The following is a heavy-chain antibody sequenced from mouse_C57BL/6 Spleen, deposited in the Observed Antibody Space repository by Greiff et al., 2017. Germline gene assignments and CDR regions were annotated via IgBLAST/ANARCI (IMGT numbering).Heavy chain of an antibody. V-gene: IGHV1-52*01. J-gene: IGHJ2*01. CDR1: GYTFTSYW. Sequence: QVQLQQPGAELVRPGSSVKLSCKASGYTFTSYWMHWVKQRPIQGLEWIGNIDPSDSETHYNQKFKDKATLTVDKSSSTAYMQLSSLTSEDSAFYYCARKTTVVPFDDWGQGTTLTFSS. CDR2: IDPSDSET. D-gene: IGHD1-1*01. CDR3: ARKTTVVPFDD.